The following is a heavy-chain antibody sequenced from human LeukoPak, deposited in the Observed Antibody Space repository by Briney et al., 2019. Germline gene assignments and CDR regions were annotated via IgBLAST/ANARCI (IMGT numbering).Heavy chain of an antibody. Sequence: GESLKISCKGSGYSFTTYWIGWVRQMPGKGLEWMGIIYPGDSDTKYSPSFQGQITISVDKTISTAYLQWSSLKASDTAMYYCARPRRLAAAEVGYFDSWGQGTLVTVSS. CDR3: ARPRRLAAAEVGYFDS. CDR2: IYPGDSDT. CDR1: GYSFTTYW. D-gene: IGHD6-25*01. J-gene: IGHJ4*02. V-gene: IGHV5-51*01.